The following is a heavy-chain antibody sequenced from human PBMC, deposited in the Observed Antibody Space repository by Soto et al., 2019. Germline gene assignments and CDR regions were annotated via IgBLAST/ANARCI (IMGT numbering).Heavy chain of an antibody. D-gene: IGHD4-17*01. V-gene: IGHV3-23*01. CDR3: AKDPDGDYVGAFYI. CDR1: GFTFRSYA. CDR2: ISAAGGST. J-gene: IGHJ3*02. Sequence: EVQLLESGGDLVQPGGSLRLSCAASGFTFRSYAMSWVRQAPGKGPEWVSGISAAGGSTYYADSVKGRFTISRDNSKATLYLQMNSLRAEDTALYYCAKDPDGDYVGAFYIWGQGTVVTVAS.